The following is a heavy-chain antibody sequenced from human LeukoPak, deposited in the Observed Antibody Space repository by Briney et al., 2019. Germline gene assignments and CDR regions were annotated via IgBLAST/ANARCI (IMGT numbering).Heavy chain of an antibody. V-gene: IGHV4-31*11. Sequence: SQTLSLTCAVSGGSTSSGGYYWSWIRQHPGEGLEWIGYIFYSGSTYYNPSLKSRVTISVDTSKNQFSLKLSSVTAADTAVYYCARQRRYCSSTSCYFGYYGLDVWGQGTTVTVSS. CDR2: IFYSGST. J-gene: IGHJ6*02. CDR3: ARQRRYCSSTSCYFGYYGLDV. D-gene: IGHD2-2*01. CDR1: GGSTSSGGYY.